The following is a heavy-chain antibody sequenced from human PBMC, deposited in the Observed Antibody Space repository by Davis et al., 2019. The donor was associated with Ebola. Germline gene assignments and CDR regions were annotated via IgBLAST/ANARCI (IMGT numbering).Heavy chain of an antibody. Sequence: ASVKVSCKASGYKFTSYYIAWVRQAPGQGLEWTGWISGYNGKTDYAQIVQGRVSMTVDTSTSTAYMELRSLRSDDTAVYFCARADPGDPEDYWGQGTVVTVSS. J-gene: IGHJ4*02. V-gene: IGHV1-18*01. CDR2: ISGYNGKT. CDR3: ARADPGDPEDY. CDR1: GYKFTSYY.